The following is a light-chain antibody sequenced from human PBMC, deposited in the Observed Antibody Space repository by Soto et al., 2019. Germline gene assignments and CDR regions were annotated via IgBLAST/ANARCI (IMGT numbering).Light chain of an antibody. V-gene: IGKV1-5*01. J-gene: IGKJ2*01. CDR1: QPINKW. CDR2: DAS. CDR3: QEYNSDGPYT. Sequence: DIQLTQSPSTLAASVGDRVTMTCRASQPINKWLAWYQHKPGKAPDLLISDASTLESGVPSRFRSSGSGTEFTLLISSLQTEDVATYYCQEYNSDGPYTFGQGTKLEIK.